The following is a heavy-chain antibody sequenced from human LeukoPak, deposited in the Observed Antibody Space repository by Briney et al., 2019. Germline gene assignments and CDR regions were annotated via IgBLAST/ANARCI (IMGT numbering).Heavy chain of an antibody. CDR1: TLTLNNYW. V-gene: IGHV3-7*05. CDR3: ASRAGYTGSWSAFDY. Sequence: GGSLRLSCTASTLTLNNYWMSWVRQAPGKGLEWVANIKQDGSEKYHVDSVKGRFTISRDNAKNSLFLQMNSLRAEDTAVYYCASRAGYTGSWSAFDYWGQGTLVT. CDR2: IKQDGSEK. D-gene: IGHD6-13*01. J-gene: IGHJ4*02.